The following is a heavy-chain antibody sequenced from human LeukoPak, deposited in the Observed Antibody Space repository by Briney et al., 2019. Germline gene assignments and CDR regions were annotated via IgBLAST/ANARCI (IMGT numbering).Heavy chain of an antibody. J-gene: IGHJ4*02. CDR2: INRRGST. D-gene: IGHD3-16*02. V-gene: IGHV4-34*01. CDR1: GGSFSGYY. Sequence: PSETLSLTCAVYGGSFSGYYWNWIRQPPGKGLEWIGEINRRGSTNYNPSLKSRVTMSVDTSKNQFSLKLSSVTAADTAVYYCARGRTTYDYVWGSYRPPDYWGQGTLVTVSS. CDR3: ARGRTTYDYVWGSYRPPDY.